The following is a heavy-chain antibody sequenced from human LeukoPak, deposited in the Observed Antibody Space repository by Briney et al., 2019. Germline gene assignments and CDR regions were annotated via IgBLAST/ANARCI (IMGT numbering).Heavy chain of an antibody. CDR1: GFTFSRFS. CDR2: ISSSGTYI. J-gene: IGHJ4*02. Sequence: GGSLRLSCAASGFTFSRFSMNWVRQAPGKGLEWVSSISSSGTYIYYADSVKGRFTISRDSAKNSLYLQMNSLRAEDTAVYYCARDVDYANPRHDYWGQGTLVTVSS. D-gene: IGHD4/OR15-4a*01. V-gene: IGHV3-21*01. CDR3: ARDVDYANPRHDY.